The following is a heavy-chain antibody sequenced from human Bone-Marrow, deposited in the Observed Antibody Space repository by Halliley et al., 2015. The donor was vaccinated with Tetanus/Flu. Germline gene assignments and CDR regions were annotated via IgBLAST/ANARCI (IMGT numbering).Heavy chain of an antibody. J-gene: IGHJ4*02. CDR2: INKDGSNQ. D-gene: IGHD4-17*01. CDR3: ARDLTTVTRRYSFDF. Sequence: SLRLSCAASGFKVRSYWLTWVRQAPGKGLEWVANINKDGSNQYYLDSLKGRFSISRDNAKNSLYLQMTSLRAEDTAVYYCARDLTTVTRRYSFDFWGQGTLVAVSS. CDR1: GFKVRSYW. V-gene: IGHV3-7*01.